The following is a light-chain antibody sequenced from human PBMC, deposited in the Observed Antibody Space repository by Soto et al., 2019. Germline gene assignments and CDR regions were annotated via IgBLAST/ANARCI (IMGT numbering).Light chain of an antibody. V-gene: IGKV3-20*01. CDR1: QSVRSNY. Sequence: EIVLTQSPGTLSLSSGERATLSCRASQSVRSNYLAWYQQKPGQAPRLLIYGASSRATGIPDRFGGSGSGTDFTLTISSLQSEDFAVYYCQQYNSWPRTFGQGTKVEIK. CDR3: QQYNSWPRT. J-gene: IGKJ1*01. CDR2: GAS.